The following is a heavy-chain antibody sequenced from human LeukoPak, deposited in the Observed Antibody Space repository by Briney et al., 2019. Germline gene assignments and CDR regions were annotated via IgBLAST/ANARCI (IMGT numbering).Heavy chain of an antibody. D-gene: IGHD3-22*01. Sequence: SGGSLRLSCAVSGFPFTRFYMSWIRQAPGKGLEWLSYIGLSGSPLDYADSVRGRFTISRDNAKNSLYLEMNSLRAEDTAVYYCARKDFSSGSFSYWGQGTVVSVSS. CDR1: GFPFTRFY. CDR2: IGLSGSPL. J-gene: IGHJ4*02. V-gene: IGHV3-11*04. CDR3: ARKDFSSGSFSY.